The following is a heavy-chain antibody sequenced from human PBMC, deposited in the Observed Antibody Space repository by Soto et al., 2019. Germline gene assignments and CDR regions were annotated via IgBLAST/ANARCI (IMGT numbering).Heavy chain of an antibody. CDR2: IYYSGST. V-gene: IGHV4-59*01. D-gene: IGHD3-3*01. CDR1: GGSISSYY. Sequence: SETPSLTCTVSGGSISSYYWSWIRQPPGKGLEWIGYIYYSGSTNYNPSLKSRVTISVDTSKNQFSLKLSSVTAADTAVYYCARGQVKLRFLEWFPLDVWGQGTTVTVSS. J-gene: IGHJ6*02. CDR3: ARGQVKLRFLEWFPLDV.